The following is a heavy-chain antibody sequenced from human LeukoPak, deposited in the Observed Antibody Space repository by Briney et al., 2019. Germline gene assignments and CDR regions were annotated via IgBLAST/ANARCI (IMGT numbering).Heavy chain of an antibody. CDR3: ASTTSDYGVDY. V-gene: IGHV4-59*12. D-gene: IGHD4-17*01. CDR1: GGSISSYY. CDR2: IYYSGST. Sequence: SETLSLTCTVSGGSISSYYWSWIRQPPGKGLEWIGSIYYSGSTYYNPSLKSRVTISVDTSKNQFSLKLSSVTAADTAVYYCASTTSDYGVDYWGQGTLVTVSS. J-gene: IGHJ4*02.